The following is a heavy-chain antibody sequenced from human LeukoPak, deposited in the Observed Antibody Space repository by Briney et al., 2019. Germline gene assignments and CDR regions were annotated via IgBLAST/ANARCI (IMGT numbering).Heavy chain of an antibody. CDR2: INPNSGGT. D-gene: IGHD6-13*01. Sequence: ASVKVSCRASGYTFTGYYMHWVRQAPGQGLEWMGWINPNSGGTNYAQKFQGRVTMIRDTSISTAYMELSRLRSDDTAVYYCARVREIAAAASLGYWGQGTLVTVSS. J-gene: IGHJ4*02. V-gene: IGHV1-2*02. CDR3: ARVREIAAAASLGY. CDR1: GYTFTGYY.